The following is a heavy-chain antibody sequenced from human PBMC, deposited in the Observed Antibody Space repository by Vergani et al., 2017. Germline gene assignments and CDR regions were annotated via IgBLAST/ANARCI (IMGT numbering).Heavy chain of an antibody. CDR3: ARAIRRYSRSSQGTYYSYY. V-gene: IGHV1-8*01. CDR2: MNPNSGNT. D-gene: IGHD6-6*01. J-gene: IGHJ4*02. CDR1: GYTFTSYD. Sequence: QVQLVQSGAEVKKPGASVKVSCKASGYTFTSYDINWVRQATGQGLEWMGWMNPNSGNTGYAQKFQGRVTMTRNTSISTAYMELSSLRSEDTAVYYCARAIRRYSRSSQGTYYSYYWGQGTLVTVSS.